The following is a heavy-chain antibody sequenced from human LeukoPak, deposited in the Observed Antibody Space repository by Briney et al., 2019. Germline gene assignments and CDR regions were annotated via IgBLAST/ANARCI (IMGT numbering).Heavy chain of an antibody. Sequence: ASVKVSCKASGYTFTGYHMHWVRQAPGQGLEWMGWINPNSGDTSYAQKFQGRVTMTRDTSITTAYMELSRLRSDDTAVYYCARSSPWYYDFWSGYYGNPDYWGQGTLVTVSS. V-gene: IGHV1-2*02. J-gene: IGHJ4*02. CDR1: GYTFTGYH. CDR3: ARSSPWYYDFWSGYYGNPDY. CDR2: INPNSGDT. D-gene: IGHD3-3*01.